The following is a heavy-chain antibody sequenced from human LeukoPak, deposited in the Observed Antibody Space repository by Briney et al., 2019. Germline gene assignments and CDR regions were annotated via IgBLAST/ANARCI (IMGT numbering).Heavy chain of an antibody. J-gene: IGHJ4*02. CDR3: AREAKWELPNFDY. Sequence: GGSLRLSCAASEFTFSSYSMNWVRQAPGKGLEWVSYITNSGNSKSYADSVKGRFTISRDNSKNTLYLQMNSLRAEDTAVYYCAREAKWELPNFDYWGQGTLVTVSS. V-gene: IGHV3-48*01. D-gene: IGHD1-26*01. CDR2: ITNSGNSK. CDR1: EFTFSSYS.